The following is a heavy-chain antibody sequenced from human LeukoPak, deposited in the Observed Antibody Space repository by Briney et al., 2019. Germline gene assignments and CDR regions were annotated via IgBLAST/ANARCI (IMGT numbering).Heavy chain of an antibody. CDR1: GFTFSSYE. CDR3: ARVVVTAIRDY. J-gene: IGHJ4*02. Sequence: PGGSLRLSCAASGFTFSSYEMNWVRLAPGKGLEWVSYISSSGSTIYYADSVKGRFTISRDNAKNSLYLQMNSLRAEDTAVYYCARVVVTAIRDYWGQGTLVTVSS. V-gene: IGHV3-48*03. D-gene: IGHD2-21*02. CDR2: ISSSGSTI.